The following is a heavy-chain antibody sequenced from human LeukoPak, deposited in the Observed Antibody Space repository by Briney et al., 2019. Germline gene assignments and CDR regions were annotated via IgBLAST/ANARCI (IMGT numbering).Heavy chain of an antibody. CDR3: ARESGTVRGAMIDY. V-gene: IGHV3-30*03. D-gene: IGHD3-10*01. J-gene: IGHJ4*02. CDR2: ISFDGSNQ. CDR1: GFTFSSFG. Sequence: GGSLRLSCAASGFTFSSFGMHWVRQAPGQGLEWVAVISFDGSNQYYADSVKGRFTIYRDNFKNTVYLQMNSLRAEETAVYYCARESGTVRGAMIDYWGQGALVTVSS.